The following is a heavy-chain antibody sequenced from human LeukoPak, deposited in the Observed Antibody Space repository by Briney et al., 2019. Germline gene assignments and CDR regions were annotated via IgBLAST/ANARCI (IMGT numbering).Heavy chain of an antibody. CDR3: VRDSPMAIFDY. Sequence: GGSLRLSCAASGFTFSSCNMNCVRQAPGKGLEWVSYITSSSNVIYYADTVKGRFTISRDNAKNSLFLQTNSLRDEDTAVYYCVRDSPMAIFDYWGQGALVTVSS. V-gene: IGHV3-48*02. CDR2: ITSSSNVI. CDR1: GFTFSSCN. J-gene: IGHJ4*02. D-gene: IGHD5-24*01.